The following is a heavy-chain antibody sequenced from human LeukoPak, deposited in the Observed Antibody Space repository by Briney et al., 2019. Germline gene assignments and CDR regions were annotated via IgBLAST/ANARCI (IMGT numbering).Heavy chain of an antibody. D-gene: IGHD1-26*01. J-gene: IGHJ4*02. Sequence: ASVKVSCNASSYTFTRYGISWVRQAPGQGLEWMGWISGSNGNTNYAQKFQGRVSMTADTSTSTAYMELRSLRSDDTAVYYCARSGRGTYYYFDLWGQGTLVTVSS. CDR1: SYTFTRYG. CDR2: ISGSNGNT. V-gene: IGHV1-18*01. CDR3: ARSGRGTYYYFDL.